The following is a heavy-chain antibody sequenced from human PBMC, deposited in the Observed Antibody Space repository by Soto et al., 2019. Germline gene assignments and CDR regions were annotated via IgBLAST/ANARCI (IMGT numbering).Heavy chain of an antibody. D-gene: IGHD2-21*02. CDR3: ARDLWGYCGTDCYPLDV. V-gene: IGHV4-59*01. CDR2: MYKTGST. Sequence: LETLSLTCTVSGGSSSGYYWSWIRQPPGKGLEWIGYMYKTGSTVYNPSFKSRVTISVDTSKNQFSLKLNSVTAADTAVYYCARDLWGYCGTDCYPLDVWGQGTTVTVSS. J-gene: IGHJ6*02. CDR1: GGSSSGYY.